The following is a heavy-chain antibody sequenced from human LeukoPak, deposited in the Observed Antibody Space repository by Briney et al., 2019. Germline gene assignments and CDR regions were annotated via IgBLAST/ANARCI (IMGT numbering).Heavy chain of an antibody. Sequence: PSQTLSLTCAVSGGSISSGGYSWNWIRQSPGKGLEWIGHVYASGGTNYSPSLRSRVTISLDTSKNQFSLKLKSVTAADTAVYYCARGTSSSFNWFDPWGQGTQVTVSS. CDR3: ARGTSSSFNWFDP. J-gene: IGHJ5*02. CDR1: GGSISSGGYS. CDR2: VYASGGT. V-gene: IGHV4-61*08. D-gene: IGHD6-6*01.